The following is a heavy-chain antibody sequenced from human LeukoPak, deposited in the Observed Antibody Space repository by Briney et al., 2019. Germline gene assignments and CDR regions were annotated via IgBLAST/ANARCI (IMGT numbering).Heavy chain of an antibody. CDR3: ARGIVPVPNWFDP. CDR1: GGSISSGGYY. J-gene: IGHJ5*02. CDR2: IYYSGST. Sequence: SETLSLTCTVSGGSISSGGYYWSWIRQHPGKGLEWIGYIYYSGSTYYNPSLKSRVTISVDTSKNQLSLKLSSVTAADTAVYYCARGIVPVPNWFDPWGQGTLVTVSS. V-gene: IGHV4-31*03. D-gene: IGHD2-8*01.